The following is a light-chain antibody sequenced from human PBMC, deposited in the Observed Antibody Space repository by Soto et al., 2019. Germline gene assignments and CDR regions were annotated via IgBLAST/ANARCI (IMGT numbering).Light chain of an antibody. Sequence: QSVLTQPASVSGSPGQSITISCTGTSSDVGSYNLVSWYQQHPGKAPKLMIYEGSKRPSGVSNRFSGSKSGNTASLTISGLKAEDEADYYCCSYAGSSTFVVVFGGGTKLTVL. CDR2: EGS. CDR3: CSYAGSSTFVVV. V-gene: IGLV2-23*03. CDR1: SSDVGSYNL. J-gene: IGLJ2*01.